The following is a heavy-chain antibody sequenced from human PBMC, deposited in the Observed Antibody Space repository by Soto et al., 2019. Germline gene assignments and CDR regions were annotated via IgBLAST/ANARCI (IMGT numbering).Heavy chain of an antibody. D-gene: IGHD6-19*01. J-gene: IGHJ4*02. CDR3: AHGSGWLFDY. V-gene: IGHV2-5*01. CDR1: GFSLSTTEVG. CDR2: LYWNDDN. Sequence: QITLKESGPTLVKPTQTLTLTCTFSGFSLSTTEVGVGWIRQPPGKALEWLALLYWNDDNRYSPSLRSRLTLTKNTSKNQVVLTMTNMDPVDTATYYCAHGSGWLFDYWGQGTLVTVSS.